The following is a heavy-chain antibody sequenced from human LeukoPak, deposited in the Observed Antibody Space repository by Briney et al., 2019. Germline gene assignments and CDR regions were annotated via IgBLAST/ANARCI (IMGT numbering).Heavy chain of an antibody. J-gene: IGHJ6*03. CDR1: GGSISSSSYY. CDR3: ARQVRVVAATPRYYYYYYMDV. Sequence: SETLSLTCTVSGGSISSSSYYWGWIRQPPGKGLEWIGEINHSGSTNYNPSLKSRVTISVDTSKNQFSLKLSSVTAADTAVYYCARQVRVVAATPRYYYYYYMDVWGKGTTVTISS. D-gene: IGHD2-15*01. CDR2: INHSGST. V-gene: IGHV4-39*01.